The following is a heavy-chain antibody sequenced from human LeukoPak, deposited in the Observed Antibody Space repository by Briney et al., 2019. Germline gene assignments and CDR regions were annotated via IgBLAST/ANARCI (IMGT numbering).Heavy chain of an antibody. CDR1: GGSISSYY. CDR3: AGYYDILTGYYKN. J-gene: IGHJ4*02. CDR2: IYYSGST. D-gene: IGHD3-9*01. Sequence: PSETLSLTCTVSGGSISSYYWSWIRQHPGKGLEWIGYIYYSGSTYYNPSLKSRVTISVDTSKNQFSLKLSSVTAADTAVYYCAGYYDILTGYYKNWGQGTLVTVSS. V-gene: IGHV4-59*06.